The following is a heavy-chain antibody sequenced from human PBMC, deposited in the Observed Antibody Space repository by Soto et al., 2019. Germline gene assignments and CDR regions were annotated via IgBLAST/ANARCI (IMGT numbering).Heavy chain of an antibody. CDR3: AIPMRSSAFFGSYYYYGRDV. J-gene: IGHJ6*04. CDR1: GFTFSDYY. CDR2: ISSSGSTI. D-gene: IGHD6-6*01. Sequence: PGGSLRLSCAASGFTFSDYYMSWIRQAPGKGLEWVSYISSSGSTIYYADSVKGRFTISRDNAKNSLYLQMNSLRAEDTAVYYCAIPMRSSAFFGSYYYYGRDVGAKGTTSTVS. V-gene: IGHV3-11*01.